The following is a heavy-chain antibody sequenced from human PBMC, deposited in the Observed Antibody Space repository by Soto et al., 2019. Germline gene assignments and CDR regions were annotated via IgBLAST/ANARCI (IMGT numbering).Heavy chain of an antibody. CDR2: IYYSGST. J-gene: IGHJ4*02. D-gene: IGHD3-22*01. Sequence: PSETLSLTCTVSGGSINNYYWSWFRQPPGKGLEWIGYIYYSGSTTYKPSLKSRVTISVDTSKNQFFLKLNSVTAAYAAVYYCARLGGYYQAFDQWGQGSLVTVAS. CDR1: GGSINNYY. V-gene: IGHV4-59*08. CDR3: ARLGGYYQAFDQ.